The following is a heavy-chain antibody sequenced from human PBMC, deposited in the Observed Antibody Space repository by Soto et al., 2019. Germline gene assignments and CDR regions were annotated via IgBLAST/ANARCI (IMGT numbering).Heavy chain of an antibody. V-gene: IGHV4-34*01. CDR2: INHSGST. Sequence: SETLSLTCAVYGGSFSGYYWSWIRQPPGKGLEGIGEINHSGSTNYNPSLKSRVTISVDTSKNQFSLKLSSVTAADTAVYYCARGLKSSGSYYINYYYYGMDVWGQGTTVTVSS. CDR3: ARGLKSSGSYYINYYYYGMDV. J-gene: IGHJ6*02. D-gene: IGHD3-10*01. CDR1: GGSFSGYY.